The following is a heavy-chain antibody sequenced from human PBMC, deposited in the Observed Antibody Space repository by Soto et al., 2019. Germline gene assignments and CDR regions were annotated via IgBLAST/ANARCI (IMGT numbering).Heavy chain of an antibody. Sequence: SETLSLTCTVSGGSISSSSYYWGWIRQPPGKGLEWIGSIYYSGSTYYNPSLKSRVTISVDTSKTQFSLKLSSVTAADTAVYYCARRGYDYIWGSYPFDYWGQGTLVTVSS. D-gene: IGHD3-16*02. V-gene: IGHV4-39*01. CDR1: GGSISSSSYY. CDR2: IYYSGST. J-gene: IGHJ4*02. CDR3: ARRGYDYIWGSYPFDY.